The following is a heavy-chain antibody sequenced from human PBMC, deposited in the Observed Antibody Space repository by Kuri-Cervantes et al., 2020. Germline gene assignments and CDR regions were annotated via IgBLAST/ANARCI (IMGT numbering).Heavy chain of an antibody. D-gene: IGHD2-21*02. J-gene: IGHJ3*02. CDR3: AKDRKPTAINAFDI. Sequence: GESLKISCAASGFTFSSYGMHWVRQAPGKGLEWVAFIRYDGSNKYYADSVKGRFTISRDNSKNTLYLQMNSLRAEDTALYYCAKDRKPTAINAFDIWGQGTMVTVSS. CDR1: GFTFSSYG. CDR2: IRYDGSNK. V-gene: IGHV3-30*02.